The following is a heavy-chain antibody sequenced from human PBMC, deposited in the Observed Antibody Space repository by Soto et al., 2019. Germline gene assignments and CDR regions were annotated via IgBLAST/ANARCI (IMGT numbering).Heavy chain of an antibody. V-gene: IGHV1-69*13. Sequence: SVKVSCKASGGTFSSYAISWVRQAPGQGLEWMGGIIPIFGTANYAQKFQGRVTITADESTSTAYMELSSLRSEDTAVYYCAGPRKNYISYYYGMDVWGQGTTVTVSS. CDR3: AGPRKNYISYYYGMDV. CDR1: GGTFSSYA. CDR2: IIPIFGTA. D-gene: IGHD1-7*01. J-gene: IGHJ6*02.